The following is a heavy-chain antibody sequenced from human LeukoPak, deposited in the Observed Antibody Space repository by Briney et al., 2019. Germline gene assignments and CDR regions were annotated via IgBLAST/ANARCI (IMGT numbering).Heavy chain of an antibody. V-gene: IGHV1-18*01. CDR1: GYTFTTYG. D-gene: IGHD3-9*01. CDR2: ISAYNGNT. CDR3: AKDTVRYFDWLLSLGSSDAFDF. J-gene: IGHJ3*01. Sequence: ASVKVSCKASGYTFTTYGINWVRQAPGQGLEWMGWISAYNGNTNYAQKFQGRVTMTTDTSTSTAYMEVRSLRSDDTAVYYCAKDTVRYFDWLLSLGSSDAFDFWGQGTMVTVSS.